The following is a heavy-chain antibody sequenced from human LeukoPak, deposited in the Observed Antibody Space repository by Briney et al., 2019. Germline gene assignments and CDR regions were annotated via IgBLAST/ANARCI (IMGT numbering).Heavy chain of an antibody. D-gene: IGHD3-22*01. CDR2: IYSGGST. V-gene: IGHV3-66*01. J-gene: IGHJ4*02. Sequence: GGSLRLSCAASGFTVSSNYMSWVRQAPGKGLEWVSVIYSGGSTYYADSVKGRFTISRDNSKNTLYLQMNSLRAEDTAVYYCARVLMDYYDSSGDPYYFDYWGQGTLVTVSS. CDR1: GFTVSSNY. CDR3: ARVLMDYYDSSGDPYYFDY.